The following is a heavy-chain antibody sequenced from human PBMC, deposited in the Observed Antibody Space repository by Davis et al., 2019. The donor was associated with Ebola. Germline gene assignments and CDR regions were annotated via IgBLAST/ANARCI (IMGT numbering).Heavy chain of an antibody. CDR2: ISSSGSTI. CDR1: GFTFSDYY. J-gene: IGHJ4*02. Sequence: GGSLRLSCAASGFTFSDYYMSWIRQAPGKGLEWVSYISSSGSTIYYADSVKGRFAISRDNAKNSLYLQMNSLRAEDTAVYYCARDRWPLDIVVVPAASDYWGQGTLVTVSS. V-gene: IGHV3-11*01. D-gene: IGHD2-2*01. CDR3: ARDRWPLDIVVVPAASDY.